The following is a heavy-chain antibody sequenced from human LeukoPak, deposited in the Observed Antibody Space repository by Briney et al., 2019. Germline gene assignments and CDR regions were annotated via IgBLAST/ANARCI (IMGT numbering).Heavy chain of an antibody. CDR3: ARAGVRWPDAFDI. V-gene: IGHV3-7*01. J-gene: IGHJ3*02. D-gene: IGHD4-23*01. Sequence: GGSLRLSCGASGFTFSSYWMSWVRQAPGKGLEWVANVKQDGSEKYYVDSVKGRFTISRDNAKNSLYLQMNSLRVEDTAVYYCARAGVRWPDAFDIWGQGTMVTVSS. CDR2: VKQDGSEK. CDR1: GFTFSSYW.